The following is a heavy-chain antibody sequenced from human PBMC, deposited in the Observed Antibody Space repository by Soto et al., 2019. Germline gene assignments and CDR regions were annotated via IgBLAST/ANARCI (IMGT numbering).Heavy chain of an antibody. CDR2: IKSKTDGGTT. Sequence: GGSLRLSCAASGFTFSNAWMSWVRQAPGKGLEWVGRIKSKTDGGTTDYAAPVKGRFTISRDDSKNTLYLQMNSLKTEDTAVYYCTTDLLGYYDFWSGYPPYGTDVWGQGTTVTVSS. CDR3: TTDLLGYYDFWSGYPPYGTDV. D-gene: IGHD3-3*01. J-gene: IGHJ6*02. CDR1: GFTFSNAW. V-gene: IGHV3-15*01.